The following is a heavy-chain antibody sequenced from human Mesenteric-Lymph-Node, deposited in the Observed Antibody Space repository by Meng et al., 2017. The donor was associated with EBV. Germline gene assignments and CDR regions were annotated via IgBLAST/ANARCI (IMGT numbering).Heavy chain of an antibody. J-gene: IGHJ4*02. Sequence: QVQLVESGGGGRKPGSSVTVSCKASGGTFNTYGISWVRQAPGQGLEWMGGIDPFYGTPDYAQKFQDRMTIAADTTTNTGYMELTNLTSGDSAVYYCARKLGPVQRGYFDYWGQGSLVTVSS. CDR1: GGTFNTYG. CDR3: ARKLGPVQRGYFDY. D-gene: IGHD6-25*01. V-gene: IGHV1-69*06. CDR2: IDPFYGTP.